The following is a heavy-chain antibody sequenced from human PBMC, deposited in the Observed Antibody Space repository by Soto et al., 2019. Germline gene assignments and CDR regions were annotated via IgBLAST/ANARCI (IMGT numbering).Heavy chain of an antibody. CDR2: IIPIFGTR. Sequence: QVQLVQSGAEVKKPGSSVKVSCKASGGTFSNFGISWVRQAPGEGLEWMGGIIPIFGTRNYAQKFQGRVTITADKSTSTAYMDLSSLRSEDTAVYYCARGSGYDNGGAFDIWGQRTMVTVSS. CDR3: ARGSGYDNGGAFDI. CDR1: GGTFSNFG. D-gene: IGHD3-22*01. J-gene: IGHJ3*02. V-gene: IGHV1-69*06.